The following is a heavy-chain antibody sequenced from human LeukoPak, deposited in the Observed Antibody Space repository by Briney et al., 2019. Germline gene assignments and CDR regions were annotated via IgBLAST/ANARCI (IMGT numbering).Heavy chain of an antibody. Sequence: GGSLRLSCAASGFTVSSNYMSWVRQAPGKGLEWVSVIYSGGSTYYADSVKGRFTISRDNSKNTLYLQMSSLRAEDTAVYYCARDYGDDAFDIWGQGTMVTVSS. CDR2: IYSGGST. V-gene: IGHV3-53*01. J-gene: IGHJ3*02. D-gene: IGHD4-17*01. CDR3: ARDYGDDAFDI. CDR1: GFTVSSNY.